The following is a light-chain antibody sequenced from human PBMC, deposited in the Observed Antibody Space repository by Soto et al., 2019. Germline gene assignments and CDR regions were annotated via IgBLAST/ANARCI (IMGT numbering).Light chain of an antibody. V-gene: IGLV2-14*01. J-gene: IGLJ1*01. CDR1: NSDVGGYNY. CDR2: DVS. CDR3: SSYAGSSTV. Sequence: QSVLTHPASVSGSPGQSITISCTGTNSDVGGYNYVAWYQQHAGKAPKLMMYDVSNRPSGVSNRFSGSKSGNTASLTISGLQAEDEADYYCSSYAGSSTVFGTGTKVTVL.